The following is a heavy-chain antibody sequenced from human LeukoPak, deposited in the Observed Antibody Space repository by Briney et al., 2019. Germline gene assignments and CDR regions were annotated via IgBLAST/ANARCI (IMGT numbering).Heavy chain of an antibody. V-gene: IGHV3-48*04. J-gene: IGHJ6*03. CDR1: GFSFSGYS. CDR2: ISGSSGTI. D-gene: IGHD3-3*01. Sequence: GGSLRLSCAASGFSFSGYSMNWVRQAPGKGLEWVSYISGSSGTIYNADSVTGRFTISRDNAKNSLYLQMNSLRAEDTALYHCARGQGDFWSGSYYYYYMDVWGKGTTVTVSS. CDR3: ARGQGDFWSGSYYYYYMDV.